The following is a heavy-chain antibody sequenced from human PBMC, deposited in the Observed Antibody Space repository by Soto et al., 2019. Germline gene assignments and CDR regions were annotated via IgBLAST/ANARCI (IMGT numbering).Heavy chain of an antibody. J-gene: IGHJ6*03. CDR1: GASVRNYY. V-gene: IGHV4-59*08. D-gene: IGHD2-15*01. CDR3: VGLGAVGLPGLSYSYHPIDA. CDR2: RHYSGTN. Sequence: QVQLQESGPGLVKPSETLSLTCSVSGASVRNYYVCWVRQLPGKGLEWIGFRHYSGTNDYNPSLRSRVTLSLDTSRNQVSLRMRSVTAADTAVYYCVGLGAVGLPGLSYSYHPIDAWGKGTTVIVSS.